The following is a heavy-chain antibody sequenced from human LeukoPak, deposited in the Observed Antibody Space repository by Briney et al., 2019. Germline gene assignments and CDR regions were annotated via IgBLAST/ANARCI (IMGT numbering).Heavy chain of an antibody. J-gene: IGHJ4*02. V-gene: IGHV3-64*04. D-gene: IGHD6-13*01. CDR2: ISSNGGST. Sequence: GGSLGLSCSASGVTFSSYAMHWVRQAPGKGLEYVSAISSNGGSTYYADSVKGRFTISRDNSKNTLYLQMNSLRTEDTAVYYCARTVAAAGPMDYWGQGTLVTVSS. CDR1: GVTFSSYA. CDR3: ARTVAAAGPMDY.